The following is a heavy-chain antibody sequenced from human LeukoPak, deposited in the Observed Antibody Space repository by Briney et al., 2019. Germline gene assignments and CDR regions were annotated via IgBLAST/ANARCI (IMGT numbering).Heavy chain of an antibody. Sequence: GGSLRLSCAASGFTFSSYWMSWVRQAPGKGLEWVANIKQDGSEKYYVGSVRGRFTISRDNAQNSLYLQMNSLRAEDTAVYYCARFVDSGIYAFDIWGQGTMVTVSS. CDR2: IKQDGSEK. V-gene: IGHV3-7*01. J-gene: IGHJ3*02. CDR1: GFTFSSYW. D-gene: IGHD3/OR15-3a*01. CDR3: ARFVDSGIYAFDI.